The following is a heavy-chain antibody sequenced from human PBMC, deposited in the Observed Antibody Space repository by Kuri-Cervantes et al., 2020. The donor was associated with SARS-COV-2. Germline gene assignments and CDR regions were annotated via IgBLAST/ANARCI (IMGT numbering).Heavy chain of an antibody. V-gene: IGHV3-48*04. D-gene: IGHD2-15*01. J-gene: IGHJ6*02. CDR1: GFTFSGHW. Sequence: GESLKISCAASGFTFSGHWIHWVRQAPGKGLEWVSYISSSGSTIYYADSVKGRFTISGDNAKNSLYLQMNSLRAEDTAVYYCARERCSGGSCYPRGGMDVWGQGTTVTVSS. CDR3: ARERCSGGSCYPRGGMDV. CDR2: ISSSGSTI.